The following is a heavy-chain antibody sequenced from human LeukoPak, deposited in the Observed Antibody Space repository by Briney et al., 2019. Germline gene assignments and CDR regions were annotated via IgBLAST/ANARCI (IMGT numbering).Heavy chain of an antibody. V-gene: IGHV3-7*01. CDR2: IKQDGSEK. D-gene: IGHD1-26*01. CDR3: ARERWELGYYFDY. CDR1: GFTFSSYW. J-gene: IGHJ4*02. Sequence: PGGSLRLSCAASGFTFSSYWMSWVRQAPGKGLEWVANIKQDGSEKYYVDSVKGRFTISRDNAKNSLYLQMNSLRAEDTAVYYCARERWELGYYFDYWGQGTLGTVSS.